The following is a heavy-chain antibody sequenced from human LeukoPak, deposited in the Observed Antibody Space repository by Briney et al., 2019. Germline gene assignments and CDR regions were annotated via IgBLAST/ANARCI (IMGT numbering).Heavy chain of an antibody. CDR2: IYYSGTT. CDR3: ERALSDIAVAGWFDP. J-gene: IGHJ5*02. D-gene: IGHD6-19*01. V-gene: IGHV4-31*03. Sequence: PSQTLSLTCTVSGGSISSGGHYWSWIRQQPGKGLEWIGYIYYSGTTYYNPSLKSRVTISVDTSKNQFSLKLNSVTAADTAVYFCERALSDIAVAGWFDPWGQGTLVTVSS. CDR1: GGSISSGGHY.